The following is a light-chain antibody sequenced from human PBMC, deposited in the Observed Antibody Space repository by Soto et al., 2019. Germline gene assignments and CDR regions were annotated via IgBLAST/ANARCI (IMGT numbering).Light chain of an antibody. CDR2: RAS. J-gene: IGKJ4*01. V-gene: IGKV3-15*01. CDR1: HSINSN. Sequence: IVMTPSPATLSVSLGEGATLSCRARHSINSNLAWYQQKPGQAPRRLMFRASIRAAGFPARFSGSGSGTEFNIPISSLQSEDSAVYYCQQYNNWPRATFGGGTKVDIK. CDR3: QQYNNWPRAT.